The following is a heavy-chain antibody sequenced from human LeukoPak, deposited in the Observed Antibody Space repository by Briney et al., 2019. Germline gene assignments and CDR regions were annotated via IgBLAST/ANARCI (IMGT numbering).Heavy chain of an antibody. CDR3: ARDRVLAY. J-gene: IGHJ4*02. V-gene: IGHV3-48*03. Sequence: GGSLRLSCAASGFTFSSCDMNWVRQAPGKGLEGISFISSSGSAIYYADSVKGRFTISRDNAKNSLYLQMNSLRAEDTAVYYCARDRVLAYWGQGTLITVSS. CDR2: ISSSGSAI. D-gene: IGHD2-8*01. CDR1: GFTFSSCD.